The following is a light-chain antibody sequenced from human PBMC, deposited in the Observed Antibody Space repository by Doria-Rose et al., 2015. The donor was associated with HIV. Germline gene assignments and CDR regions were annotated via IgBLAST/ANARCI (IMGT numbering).Light chain of an antibody. CDR2: DAS. CDR3: QQRSNWLNT. J-gene: IGKJ2*01. CDR1: QSVGSY. Sequence: EIVLTQSPATLSLSPGERATLSCRASQSVGSYLAWYQQMPGQPPRLLIYDASNRATGIPARFSGSGSGTDFTLTISSLEPEDFAVYYCQQRSNWLNTFGQGTKLEIK. V-gene: IGKV3-11*01.